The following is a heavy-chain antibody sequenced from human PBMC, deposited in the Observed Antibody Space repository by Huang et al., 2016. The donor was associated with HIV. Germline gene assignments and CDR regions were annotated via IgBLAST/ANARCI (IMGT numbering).Heavy chain of an antibody. D-gene: IGHD5-18*01. CDR3: ARTAYSYGFRQGYNWFDP. CDR2: ISPIFGTE. Sequence: QVLLVQSGAEVRKPGSSVKVSCTAFGGTFSSYAISWVRQAPGQGLVWVGGISPIFGTENYTQKFQGRVTITVDEATNTGYMELTRLTSEDTAVYYCARTAYSYGFRQGYNWFDPWGQGTPVTVSS. CDR1: GGTFSSYA. V-gene: IGHV1-69*13. J-gene: IGHJ5*02.